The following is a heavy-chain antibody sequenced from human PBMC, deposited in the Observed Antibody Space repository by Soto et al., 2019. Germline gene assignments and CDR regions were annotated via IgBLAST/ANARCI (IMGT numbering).Heavy chain of an antibody. CDR3: ARVSGSYYYGMDV. V-gene: IGHV4-4*02. Sequence: SETLSLTCAFSGGSIXSSNWWIWVRQPPGKGLEWIGEIYHSGSTNYNPSLKSRVTISVDKSKNQFSLKLSSVIAADTAVYYCARVSGSYYYGMDVWGQGTTVTVSS. CDR2: IYHSGST. CDR1: GGSIXSSNW. J-gene: IGHJ6*02. D-gene: IGHD1-26*01.